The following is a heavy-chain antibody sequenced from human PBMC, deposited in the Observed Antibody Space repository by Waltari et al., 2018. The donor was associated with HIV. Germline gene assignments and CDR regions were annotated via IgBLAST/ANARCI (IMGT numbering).Heavy chain of an antibody. J-gene: IGHJ6*02. V-gene: IGHV1-8*01. CDR1: GYTLSTHD. CDR3: SRGLHCTATSCLLYHGMDV. Sequence: QVQLVQYGAEVKKPGASVKVSCKASGYTLSTHDSNWLRQDSGQGLEWMGWMNPNSGNTAYAQKFQGRVNMTRNSSIRTAYMELSSLRADDTAVYYCSRGLHCTATSCLLYHGMDVWGQGTAVSVSS. D-gene: IGHD2-2*01. CDR2: MNPNSGNT.